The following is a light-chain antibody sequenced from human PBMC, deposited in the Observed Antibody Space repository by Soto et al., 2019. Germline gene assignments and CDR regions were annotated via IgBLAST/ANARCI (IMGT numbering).Light chain of an antibody. V-gene: IGKV1-5*03. CDR3: QHYKDFPWT. CDR1: QSISSW. CDR2: KAS. Sequence: DIQITQSPSTLSASVGDRVTITCRASQSISSWVDWYQQRPGKAPNLMIYKASSLQSGVPSRFSGSGSGTEFTLTSSSRHPDDFATYYCQHYKDFPWTFGQGTKVEIK. J-gene: IGKJ1*01.